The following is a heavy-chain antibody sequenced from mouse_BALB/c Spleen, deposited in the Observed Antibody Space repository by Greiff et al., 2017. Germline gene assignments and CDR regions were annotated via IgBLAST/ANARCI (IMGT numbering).Heavy chain of an antibody. CDR3: ARRAYYGNFDY. J-gene: IGHJ2*01. D-gene: IGHD2-10*01. CDR2: IAPGSGST. Sequence: ELMKPGASVKLSCKASGYTFTSYWINWIKQRPGQGLEWIGRIAPGSGSTYYNEMFKGKATLTVDTSSSTAYIQLSSLSSEDSAVYFCARRAYYGNFDYWGQGTTLTVSS. CDR1: GYTFTSYW. V-gene: IGHV1S41*01.